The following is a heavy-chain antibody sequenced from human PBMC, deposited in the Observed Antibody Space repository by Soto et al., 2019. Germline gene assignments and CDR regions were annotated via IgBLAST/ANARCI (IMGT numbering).Heavy chain of an antibody. Sequence: ASVNVSCKASGYTFTSYGISWVRQAPGQGLEWMGWISAYNGNTNYAQKLQGRVTMTTDTSTSTAYMELRSLRSDDTAVYYCARDVTWIQLWPNADYYYYGMDVWGQGTTVTVSS. CDR1: GYTFTSYG. CDR3: ARDVTWIQLWPNADYYYYGMDV. V-gene: IGHV1-18*01. J-gene: IGHJ6*02. CDR2: ISAYNGNT. D-gene: IGHD5-18*01.